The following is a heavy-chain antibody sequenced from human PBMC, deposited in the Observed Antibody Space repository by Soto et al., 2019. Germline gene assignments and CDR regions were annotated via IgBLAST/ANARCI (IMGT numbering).Heavy chain of an antibody. V-gene: IGHV3-30*18. J-gene: IGHJ6*02. CDR2: ISHDGTKT. Sequence: GWSLRLSCEASVFNFGAYGMHWVRQAPGKGLEWVAVISHDGTKTYYSDSVKGRFTVSRDNSKNMLYVQMVSLRPDDTAVYSCAKDRRDGYTTCSRCYGVDVWGQGTTVTVSS. D-gene: IGHD5-18*01. CDR3: AKDRRDGYTTCSRCYGVDV. CDR1: VFNFGAYG.